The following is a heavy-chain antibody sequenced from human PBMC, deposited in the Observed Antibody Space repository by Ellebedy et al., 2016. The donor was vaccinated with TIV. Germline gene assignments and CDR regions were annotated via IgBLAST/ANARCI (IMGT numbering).Heavy chain of an antibody. J-gene: IGHJ3*02. D-gene: IGHD3-10*01. CDR2: IWYDGSTK. Sequence: GESLKISCAASGFTFSTYGIHWVRQAPGKGLEWVAVIWYDGSTKYYADSVKGRCTISRDNSKNTLDLQMNSLRAEDTAVYYCAREMTMVRGNLAFDIWGQGTLVIVSS. CDR3: AREMTMVRGNLAFDI. V-gene: IGHV3-33*01. CDR1: GFTFSTYG.